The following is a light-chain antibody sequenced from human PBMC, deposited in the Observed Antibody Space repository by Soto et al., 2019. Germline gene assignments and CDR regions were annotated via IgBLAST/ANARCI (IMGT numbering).Light chain of an antibody. V-gene: IGKV3-20*01. CDR1: QSVTSNY. CDR3: QHYNRSPYT. J-gene: IGKJ2*01. CDR2: GAS. Sequence: EIVLTQSPGTLSLSPGERATLSCRASQSVTSNYLAWYQQKPGQAPRLLIHGASSRATDIPDRFSGSGSGTDFSLTISRLEPEDFAVYYCQHYNRSPYTFGQGTKLEIK.